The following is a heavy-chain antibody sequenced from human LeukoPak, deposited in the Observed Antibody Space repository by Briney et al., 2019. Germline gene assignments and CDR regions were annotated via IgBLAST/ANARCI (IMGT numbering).Heavy chain of an antibody. V-gene: IGHV4-59*01. CDR3: ARGRYGGGWYDY. Sequence: PSETLSLTCTVSGGSIDTYYWTWIRQPPGKGLEYIAYIYYTGSTDYNPSFNSRVRMSLDTSKNQFSLVLNSVTAADTAVYYCARGRYGGGWYDYCGQGTLVTVSS. CDR2: IYYTGST. CDR1: GGSIDTYY. J-gene: IGHJ4*02. D-gene: IGHD6-19*01.